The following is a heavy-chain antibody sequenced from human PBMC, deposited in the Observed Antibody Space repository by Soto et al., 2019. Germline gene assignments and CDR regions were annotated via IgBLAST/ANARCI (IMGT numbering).Heavy chain of an antibody. Sequence: GGSLRLSCAASGLTFSSYAMSWVRQAPGKGLEWVSSISDSGGGTYIADSVKGRFTISRDNPKNTLFLQMNSLKSDDTAVYYCAKDRLGHPSPIDYSGQGSLVTVSS. CDR1: GLTFSSYA. J-gene: IGHJ4*02. D-gene: IGHD3-10*01. V-gene: IGHV3-23*01. CDR3: AKDRLGHPSPIDY. CDR2: ISDSGGGT.